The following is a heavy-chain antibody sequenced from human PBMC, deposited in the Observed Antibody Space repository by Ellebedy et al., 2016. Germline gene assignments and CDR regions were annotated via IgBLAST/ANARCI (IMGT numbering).Heavy chain of an antibody. CDR2: INWNSGNT. CDR1: GFTFDDYG. Sequence: GGSLRLXXAAYGFTFDDYGMHWVRQAPGKGLEWVSRINWNSGNTGYGDSVKGRFTISRDNAKNSLYLQMNILRAEDTVFYYCSKDRDRWSTFDYWGQGILVTVSS. V-gene: IGHV3-9*01. D-gene: IGHD4-23*01. CDR3: SKDRDRWSTFDY. J-gene: IGHJ4*02.